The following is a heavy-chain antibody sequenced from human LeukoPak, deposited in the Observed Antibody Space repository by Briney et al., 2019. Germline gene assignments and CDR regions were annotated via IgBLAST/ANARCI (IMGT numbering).Heavy chain of an antibody. CDR1: GFTFDDYG. V-gene: IGHV3-23*01. CDR2: ISGSGGST. Sequence: GGSLRLSCAASGFTFDDYGMSWVRQAPGKGLEWVSAISGSGGSTYYADSVKGRFTISRDNSKNTLYLQMNSLRAEDTAVYYCAKDSGYYDSSGYMIDAFDIWGQGTMVTVSS. CDR3: AKDSGYYDSSGYMIDAFDI. J-gene: IGHJ3*02. D-gene: IGHD3-22*01.